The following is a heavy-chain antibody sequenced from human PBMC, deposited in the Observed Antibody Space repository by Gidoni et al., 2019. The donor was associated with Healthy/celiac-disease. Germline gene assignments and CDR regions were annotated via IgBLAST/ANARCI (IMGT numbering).Heavy chain of an antibody. D-gene: IGHD2-21*02. Sequence: STYYADSVKGRFTISRDNSKNTLYLQMSSLRAEDTAVYYCVKELVVVTAKLDYWGQGTLVTVSS. CDR2: ST. CDR3: VKELVVVTAKLDY. J-gene: IGHJ4*02. V-gene: IGHV3-64D*06.